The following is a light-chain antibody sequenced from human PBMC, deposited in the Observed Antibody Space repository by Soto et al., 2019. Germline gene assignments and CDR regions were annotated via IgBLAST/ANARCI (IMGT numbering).Light chain of an antibody. V-gene: IGKV1-5*03. CDR1: QRIGPS. Sequence: GDRVTITCRASQRIGPSLAWYQQRPGKAPKLLIHEASTLESGVPSRFRGSGSETEFTLTISSLQPDDLATYYCQQYNSYPLTFGGGTKVEI. CDR3: QQYNSYPLT. J-gene: IGKJ4*01. CDR2: EAS.